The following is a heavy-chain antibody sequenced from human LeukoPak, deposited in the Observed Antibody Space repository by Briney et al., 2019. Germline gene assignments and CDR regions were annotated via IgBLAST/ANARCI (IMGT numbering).Heavy chain of an antibody. D-gene: IGHD6-19*01. CDR1: GDSMINNY. J-gene: IGHJ5*02. Sequence: SETLSLTCTVSGDSMINNYWTWIRRPAGEGLEWIGQIYSNGYAIYNPSLKSRVTMSVDTSKKQFSLKLNSVTAADTAVYYCAKDWGRSGPFAPWGQGSLVTVSS. V-gene: IGHV4-4*07. CDR3: AKDWGRSGPFAP. CDR2: IYSNGYA.